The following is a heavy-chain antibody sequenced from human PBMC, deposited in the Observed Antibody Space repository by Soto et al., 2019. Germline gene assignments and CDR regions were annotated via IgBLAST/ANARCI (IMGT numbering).Heavy chain of an antibody. D-gene: IGHD2-2*01. CDR2: ISAYNGNT. V-gene: IGHV1-18*01. Sequence: ASVKVSCKASGYTFTSYGISWVRQAPGQGLEWMGWISAYNGNTNYAQKLQGRVTMTTDTSTSTAYMELRSLRSDDTAVYYCAREVVVPAAIPPFPAFDIWGQGTMVTVSS. CDR1: GYTFTSYG. CDR3: AREVVVPAAIPPFPAFDI. J-gene: IGHJ3*02.